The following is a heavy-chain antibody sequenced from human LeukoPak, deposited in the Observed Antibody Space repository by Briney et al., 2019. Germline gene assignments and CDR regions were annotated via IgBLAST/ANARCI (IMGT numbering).Heavy chain of an antibody. D-gene: IGHD3-3*01. J-gene: IGHJ5*02. CDR2: INHSGST. Sequence: PSETLSLTCAVYGGSFSGYYWSWIRQPPGKGLEWIGEINHSGSTNYNPSLKSRVTMSVDTSKNQFSLKLSSVTAADTAVYYCARDFWSGPNWFDPWGQGTLVTVSS. CDR3: ARDFWSGPNWFDP. CDR1: GGSFSGYY. V-gene: IGHV4-34*01.